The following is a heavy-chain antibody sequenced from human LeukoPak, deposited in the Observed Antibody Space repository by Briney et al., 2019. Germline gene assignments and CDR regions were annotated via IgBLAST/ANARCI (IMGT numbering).Heavy chain of an antibody. CDR1: DGSISGYY. Sequence: SETLSLTCTVSDGSISGYYWTWIRQPPGKGLEWLGEINQSGSTDYNPSLKSRVTVSLDTSKNHFSLKLSSVTAADTAVYYCARGLVTHVGLWNYWGQGSLVTVSS. CDR3: ARGLVTHVGLWNY. V-gene: IGHV4-34*01. CDR2: INQSGST. D-gene: IGHD3-3*01. J-gene: IGHJ4*02.